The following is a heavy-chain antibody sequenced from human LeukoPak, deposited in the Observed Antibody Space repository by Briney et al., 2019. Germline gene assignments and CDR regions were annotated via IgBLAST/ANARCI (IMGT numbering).Heavy chain of an antibody. J-gene: IGHJ4*02. CDR2: IYPGDSDT. CDR1: GYSFTSYW. CDR3: ARRERYYDSSGSPGDY. Sequence: GESLKISCKGPGYSFTSYWIGWVRQMPGKGLEWMGIIYPGDSDTRYSPSFQGQVTISADKSISTAYLQWSSLKASDTAMYYCARRERYYDSSGSPGDYWGQGTLVTVSS. V-gene: IGHV5-51*01. D-gene: IGHD3-22*01.